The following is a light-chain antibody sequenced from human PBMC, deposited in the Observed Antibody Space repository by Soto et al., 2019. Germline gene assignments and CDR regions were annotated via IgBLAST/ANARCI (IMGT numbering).Light chain of an antibody. CDR1: QSVGSW. CDR2: KAS. V-gene: IGKV1-5*03. J-gene: IGKJ1*01. CDR3: QQYGSSSPWT. Sequence: DIQMTQSPSTLSASVGDRVTITCRASQSVGSWLAWYQQKPGKAPKLLIYKASSLESGVHSRFSGSGSGTEFSLTISSLQPDDFASYHCQQYGSSSPWTFGQGTKVEIK.